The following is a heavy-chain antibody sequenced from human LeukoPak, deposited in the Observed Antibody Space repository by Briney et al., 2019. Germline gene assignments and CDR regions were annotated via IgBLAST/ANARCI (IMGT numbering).Heavy chain of an antibody. CDR1: GGSISSYY. Sequence: SETLSLTCTVSGGSISSYYWSWIRQPPGKGLEWIGYIYYSGSTNYNPSLKSRVTISVDTSKNQFSLKLSSVTAADTAVYYCASGVIEQWPPLDWGQGTLVTVSS. CDR2: IYYSGST. J-gene: IGHJ4*02. V-gene: IGHV4-59*01. D-gene: IGHD6-19*01. CDR3: ASGVIEQWPPLD.